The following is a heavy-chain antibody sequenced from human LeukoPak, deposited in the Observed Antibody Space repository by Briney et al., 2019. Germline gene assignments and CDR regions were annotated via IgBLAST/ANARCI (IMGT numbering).Heavy chain of an antibody. D-gene: IGHD3-10*01. J-gene: IGHJ5*02. Sequence: ASVKVSCKASGYTFTGYYMHWVRQAPGQGLEWMGWINPNSGGTNYAQKFQGRVTMTRDTSISTAYMELSRLRSDDTAVYYCARVSGEFPTVGPSFARNWFDPWGQGTLVTVSS. V-gene: IGHV1-2*02. CDR3: ARVSGEFPTVGPSFARNWFDP. CDR2: INPNSGGT. CDR1: GYTFTGYY.